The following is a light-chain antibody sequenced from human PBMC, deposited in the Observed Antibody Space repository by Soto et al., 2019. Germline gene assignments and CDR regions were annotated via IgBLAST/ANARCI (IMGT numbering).Light chain of an antibody. V-gene: IGLV1-51*01. CDR3: GTWDSLTAGGV. CDR2: EFH. J-gene: IGLJ1*01. Sequence: QSVLTQPPSVSAAPGQNVTISCSGSTSNIGNYFVSWYQLLPGAAPKLLLYEFHKRPSGIPDRFSGSKSGASATLVISGLQTGDEADYYCGTWDSLTAGGVFGTGTKVTVL. CDR1: TSNIGNYF.